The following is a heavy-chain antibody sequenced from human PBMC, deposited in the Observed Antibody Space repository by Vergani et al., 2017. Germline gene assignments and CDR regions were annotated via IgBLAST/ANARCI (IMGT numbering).Heavy chain of an antibody. CDR1: GFTFSSYA. CDR2: ISSNGGST. Sequence: VQLVESGGGVVQPGRSLRLSCAASGFTFSSYAMHWVRQAPGKGLEYVSAISSNGGSTYYANSVKGRFTISRDNSKNTLYLQMGSLRAEDMAVYYCAREGGRYQKPYYYGMDVWGQGTTVTVSS. CDR3: AREGGRYQKPYYYGMDV. J-gene: IGHJ6*02. D-gene: IGHD2-2*01. V-gene: IGHV3-64*01.